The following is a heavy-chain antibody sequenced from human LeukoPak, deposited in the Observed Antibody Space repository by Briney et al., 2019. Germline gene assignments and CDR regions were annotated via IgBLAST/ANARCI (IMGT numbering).Heavy chain of an antibody. CDR3: ARRRVGPTTMNWYFDL. CDR1: GVSISSSTYY. Sequence: SETLSLTCTVSGVSISSSTYYWGWIRQPPGKGLEWIGSIHYSGSTYYNPSLKSRVTISVDTSKNQFSLKLSSVTAADTAVYYCARRRVGPTTMNWYFDLWGRGTLVTVSS. J-gene: IGHJ2*01. V-gene: IGHV4-39*01. D-gene: IGHD1-26*01. CDR2: IHYSGST.